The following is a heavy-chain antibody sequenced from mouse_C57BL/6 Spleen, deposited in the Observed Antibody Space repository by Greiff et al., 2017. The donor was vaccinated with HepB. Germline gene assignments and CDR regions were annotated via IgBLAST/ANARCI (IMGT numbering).Heavy chain of an antibody. J-gene: IGHJ4*01. CDR1: GYTFTSYW. D-gene: IGHD2-2*01. V-gene: IGHV1-59*01. CDR3: ARREGYDGYYYAMDY. CDR2: IDPSDSYT. Sequence: QVQLKQPGAELVRPGTSVKLSCKASGYTFTSYWMHWVKQRPGQGLEWIGVIDPSDSYTNYNQKFMGKATLPVDPSSSTAYMQLSSLTSEGSAVYYCARREGYDGYYYAMDYWGQGTSVTVSS.